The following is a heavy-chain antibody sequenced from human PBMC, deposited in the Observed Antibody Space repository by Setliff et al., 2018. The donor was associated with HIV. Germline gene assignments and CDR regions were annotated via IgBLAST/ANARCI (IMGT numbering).Heavy chain of an antibody. CDR3: ASEAWTSYRSSSGYYYYYMDV. CDR2: IYYSGTT. J-gene: IGHJ6*03. CDR1: SDSVSSASYY. Sequence: SESLSLTCTVSSDSVSSASYYWSWIRQPPGKGLEWIGYIYYSGTTKYNPSLKSRVTISVDTSKNQFSLKLSSVTAADTAVYYCASEAWTSYRSSSGYYYYYMDVWGKGTTVTVSS. D-gene: IGHD6-6*01. V-gene: IGHV4-61*01.